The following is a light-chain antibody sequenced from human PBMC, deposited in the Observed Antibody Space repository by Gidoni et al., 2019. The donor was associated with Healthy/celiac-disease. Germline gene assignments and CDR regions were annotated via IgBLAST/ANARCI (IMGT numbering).Light chain of an antibody. Sequence: DIQVNQSPSSLSASVGDRVTITFRASQSISSYLNWYQQKPGKAPKLLIYAASSLQSGVPARFSGSGSGTDFTLTISSLQPEDFATYYCQQSYSTPYTFGQXTKLEIK. CDR2: AAS. CDR1: QSISSY. V-gene: IGKV1-39*01. CDR3: QQSYSTPYT. J-gene: IGKJ2*01.